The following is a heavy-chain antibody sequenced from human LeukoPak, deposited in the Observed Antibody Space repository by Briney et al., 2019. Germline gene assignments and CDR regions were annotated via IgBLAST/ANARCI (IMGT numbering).Heavy chain of an antibody. Sequence: PGGSLRLSCVASGFTFSNYAISWVRQAPGKGLEWGSAVSGSATSTYEADSVKGRFTISRDTYKNTMYLQMPSLRAEDTAIYYCAKEKSGYYGSGSYWFDSWGQGTRVTVSS. D-gene: IGHD3-10*01. CDR3: AKEKSGYYGSGSYWFDS. J-gene: IGHJ5*01. CDR1: GFTFSNYA. CDR2: VSGSATST. V-gene: IGHV3-23*01.